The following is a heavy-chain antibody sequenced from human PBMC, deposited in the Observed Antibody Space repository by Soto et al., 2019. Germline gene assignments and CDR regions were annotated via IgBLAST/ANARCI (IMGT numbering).Heavy chain of an antibody. V-gene: IGHV5-10-1*01. J-gene: IGHJ6*02. D-gene: IGHD2-2*02. CDR1: GYSFTSYW. Sequence: TGESLKISCKGSGYSFTSYWISWVRQMPGKGLEWMGRIDPSDSYTNYSPSFQGHVTISADKSISTAYLQWSSLKASDTAMYYCARERGDYCSSASCHRSLYYGMDVWGQGTTVTVSS. CDR2: IDPSDSYT. CDR3: ARERGDYCSSASCHRSLYYGMDV.